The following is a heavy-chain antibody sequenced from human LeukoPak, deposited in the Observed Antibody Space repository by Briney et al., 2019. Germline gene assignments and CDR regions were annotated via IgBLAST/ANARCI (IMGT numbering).Heavy chain of an antibody. V-gene: IGHV3-7*01. D-gene: IGHD6-13*01. CDR2: IRQDGSEK. CDR3: ARDPPRIAAAGTKAFDI. CDR1: GFTFSSYW. J-gene: IGHJ3*02. Sequence: GGSLRLSCAASGFTFSSYWMYWVRQAPGKGLEWVANIRQDGSEKYYVDSVRGRFTISRDNAKNSLYLQMNSLRAEDTAVYYCARDPPRIAAAGTKAFDIWGQGTMVTVSS.